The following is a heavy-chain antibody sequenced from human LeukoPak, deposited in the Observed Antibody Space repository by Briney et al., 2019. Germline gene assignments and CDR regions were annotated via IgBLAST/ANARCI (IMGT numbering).Heavy chain of an antibody. D-gene: IGHD2-8*01. CDR2: IKEDGSEK. CDR1: GFTFSSYW. V-gene: IGHV3-7*01. CDR3: ARVQGHPPNGLDV. J-gene: IGHJ3*01. Sequence: GGSLRLSCAASGFTFSSYWMSWVRQAPGKGLEWVANIKEDGSEKYYVDSVKGRFTISRDNAKNTLYLQMNSLRAEDTAVYYCARVQGHPPNGLDVWGQGTMVTVSS.